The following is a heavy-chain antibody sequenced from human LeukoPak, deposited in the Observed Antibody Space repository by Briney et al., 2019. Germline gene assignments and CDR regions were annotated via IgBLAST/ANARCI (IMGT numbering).Heavy chain of an antibody. V-gene: IGHV4-4*02. D-gene: IGHD3-10*01. CDR1: GVSISSNLW. CDR3: ARGGDRSFDY. CDR2: IHHSGSI. Sequence: PSGTLSLTCAVSGVSISSNLWWTWVRQPPGKGLEWIAEIHHSGSINYNPSLKSRVTISVDKAKNQFSLNLNSVTAADTAVYYCARGGDRSFDYWGQGTLVTVSS. J-gene: IGHJ4*02.